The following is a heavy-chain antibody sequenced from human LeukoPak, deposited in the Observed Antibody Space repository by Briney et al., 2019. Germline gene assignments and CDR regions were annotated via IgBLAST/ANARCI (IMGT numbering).Heavy chain of an antibody. J-gene: IGHJ4*02. Sequence: PSETLSLTCTVSGGSINNVSYYWGWIRQPPGKGLEWIGSIYYSGSTYYTPSLKSRVTISVDTSKNQFSLKVNSVTAADTAVYYCARDRYCSGGSCWGPLFDYWGQGTLVTVSS. CDR3: ARDRYCSGGSCWGPLFDY. CDR2: IYYSGST. V-gene: IGHV4-39*07. CDR1: GGSINNVSYY. D-gene: IGHD2-15*01.